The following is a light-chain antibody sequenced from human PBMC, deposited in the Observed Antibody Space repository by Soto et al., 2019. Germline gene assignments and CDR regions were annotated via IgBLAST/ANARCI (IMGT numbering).Light chain of an antibody. Sequence: DIQMTQSPSTLSASVGDRVTITCRASQSISSWLAWYQQKPGKAPKLLIYDASSLESGVPSRFSGSGSGTECTLTISSLQPDDFATYYCQQYNSYPSPFGQGTKVEIK. CDR2: DAS. CDR1: QSISSW. J-gene: IGKJ1*01. CDR3: QQYNSYPSP. V-gene: IGKV1-5*01.